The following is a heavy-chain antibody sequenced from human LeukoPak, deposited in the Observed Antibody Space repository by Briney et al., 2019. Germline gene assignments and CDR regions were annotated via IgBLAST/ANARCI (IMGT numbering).Heavy chain of an antibody. J-gene: IGHJ4*02. CDR1: GFSFSSYA. CDR3: AEGGYDQDFDY. D-gene: IGHD5-12*01. Sequence: GSLRLSCAASGFSFSSYAMSWVRQAPGKGLEWVSAISDSGDITYYTDSVKGRFTVSRDNSKNTLYLQMNSLRAEDTAVYYCAEGGYDQDFDYWGQGALVTVSS. CDR2: ISDSGDIT. V-gene: IGHV3-23*01.